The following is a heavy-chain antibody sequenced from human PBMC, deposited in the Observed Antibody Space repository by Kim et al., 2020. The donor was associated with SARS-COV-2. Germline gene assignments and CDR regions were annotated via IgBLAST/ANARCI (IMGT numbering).Heavy chain of an antibody. CDR2: INPNSGVT. CDR3: ARDSSIFGVVITPLSYYYGMDV. CDR1: GYTFTGYY. D-gene: IGHD3-3*01. J-gene: IGHJ6*02. Sequence: ASVKVSCKASGYTFTGYYMHWVRQAPGQGLEWMGRINPNSGVTNYAQKFQGRVTMTRDTSISTAYMELSRLRSDDTAVYYCARDSSIFGVVITPLSYYYGMDVWGQGTTVTVSS. V-gene: IGHV1-2*06.